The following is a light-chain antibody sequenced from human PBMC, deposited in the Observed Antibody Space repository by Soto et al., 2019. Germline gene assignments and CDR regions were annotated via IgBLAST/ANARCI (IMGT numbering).Light chain of an antibody. CDR3: QQSYSSFSWT. V-gene: IGKV1-39*01. CDR1: QSIGRY. Sequence: DIQMTQSPSSLSASVGDRVIITCRASQSIGRYLNWYQQKPGKAPNLLIYATSSLQSGVPSRFSGSGSGTDFTLTISSLQPEDFATYYCQQSYSSFSWTFGQGTKVEV. CDR2: ATS. J-gene: IGKJ1*01.